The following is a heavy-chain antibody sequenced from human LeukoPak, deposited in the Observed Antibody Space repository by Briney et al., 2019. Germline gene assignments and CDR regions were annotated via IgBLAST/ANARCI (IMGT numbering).Heavy chain of an antibody. CDR2: ISGSSGTI. V-gene: IGHV3-48*01. Sequence: PGGSLRLSCVASGFTFSSYSMNWVRQAPGKGLEWVSYISGSSGTIYYADSVKGRFTISRDTANNSLYLQMNSLRAEDTAVYYCARRSEFGVLYYMDIWGKGTTVTVSS. CDR3: ARRSEFGVLYYMDI. CDR1: GFTFSSYS. J-gene: IGHJ6*03. D-gene: IGHD3-16*01.